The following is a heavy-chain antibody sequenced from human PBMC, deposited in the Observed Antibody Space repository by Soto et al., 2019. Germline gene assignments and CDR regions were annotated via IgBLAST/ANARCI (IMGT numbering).Heavy chain of an antibody. CDR1: GGSISSGGYY. CDR3: AASCVGCGGFNYYGMDV. V-gene: IGHV4-31*03. CDR2: IYYSGST. D-gene: IGHD2-21*01. Sequence: SETLSLTCTVSGGSISSGGYYWSWIRQHPGKGLEWIGYIYYSGSTYYNPSLKSRVTISVDTSKNHFSLKLSSVTAADTAVYYCAASCVGCGGFNYYGMDVWGQGTTVTVSS. J-gene: IGHJ6*02.